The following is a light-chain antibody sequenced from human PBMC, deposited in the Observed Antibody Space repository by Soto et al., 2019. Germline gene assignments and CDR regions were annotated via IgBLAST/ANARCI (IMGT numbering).Light chain of an antibody. CDR1: SSDIGSYNL. Sequence: QSALTQPASVSGSPGQSITISCTGISSDIGSYNLVSWYQQHPGKAPKLMIYEGSKRPSGVSNRFSGSKSGNTASLTISGLQAEDEADYYCCSYAGSSTYVFGTGTKVTV. CDR2: EGS. V-gene: IGLV2-23*01. CDR3: CSYAGSSTYV. J-gene: IGLJ1*01.